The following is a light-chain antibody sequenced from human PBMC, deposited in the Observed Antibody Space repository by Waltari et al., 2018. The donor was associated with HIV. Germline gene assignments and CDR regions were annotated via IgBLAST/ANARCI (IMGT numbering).Light chain of an antibody. J-gene: IGLJ2*01. CDR3: CSYAGSSTYVV. Sequence: QSALTQPASVSGSPGQSITISCTGTSSDVGSYNVVSWYQQHPGKAPKLMIYEGSKRPSGVSNLFSGSKSCTTASLTISGLQAEDEADYHCCSYAGSSTYVVFGGGTKLTVL. CDR1: SSDVGSYNV. CDR2: EGS. V-gene: IGLV2-23*01.